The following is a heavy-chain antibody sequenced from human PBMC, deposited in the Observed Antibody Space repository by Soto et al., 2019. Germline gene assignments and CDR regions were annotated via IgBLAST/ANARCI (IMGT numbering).Heavy chain of an antibody. CDR1: GFTFSSYS. CDR2: ISSSSSYI. Sequence: EVQLVESGGGLVKPGGSLRLSCAASGFTFSSYSMNWVRQAPGKGLEWVSSISSSSSYIYYADSVKGRFTISRDNSKNTLYLQMNSLRAEDTAVYYCAKYKGTVTTSVDYWGQGTLVTVSS. CDR3: AKYKGTVTTSVDY. V-gene: IGHV3-21*04. D-gene: IGHD4-4*01. J-gene: IGHJ4*02.